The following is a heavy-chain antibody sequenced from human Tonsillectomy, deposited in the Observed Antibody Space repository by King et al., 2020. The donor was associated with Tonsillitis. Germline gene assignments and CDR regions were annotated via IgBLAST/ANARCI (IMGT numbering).Heavy chain of an antibody. D-gene: IGHD2-15*01. CDR1: GFTFSGSA. J-gene: IGHJ6*02. V-gene: IGHV3-73*01. CDR3: TRRVVVAAMGMDV. CDR2: IRTKANSYAT. Sequence: VQLVESGGGLVQPGGSLKLSCAASGFTFSGSAMHWVRQASGKGLERVGRIRTKANSYATVYAASVKGRFTISRNDSKNTAYLQMNSLKTEDTAVYYCTRRVVVAAMGMDVWGQGTTVTVSS.